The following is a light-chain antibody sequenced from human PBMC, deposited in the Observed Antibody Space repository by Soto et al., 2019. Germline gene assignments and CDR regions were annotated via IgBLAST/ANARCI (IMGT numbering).Light chain of an antibody. CDR1: QSISSY. J-gene: IGKJ2*01. Sequence: DIKMTQSPYSLSASVGDRVTITCRASQSISSYVNWYQQKPGKAPKLLIYAASSLQSGVPSRFSGSGSGTDFTLTISSLQPEDFSTFYCQQSDSTPPYTFGKGTKLEIK. V-gene: IGKV1-39*01. CDR3: QQSDSTPPYT. CDR2: AAS.